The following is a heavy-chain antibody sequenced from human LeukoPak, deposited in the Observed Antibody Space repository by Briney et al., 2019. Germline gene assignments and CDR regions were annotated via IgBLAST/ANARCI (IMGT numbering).Heavy chain of an antibody. D-gene: IGHD4/OR15-4a*01. CDR1: GFTFSSYA. CDR2: ISGSGGST. V-gene: IGHV3-23*01. Sequence: PGGSLRLSCAASGFTFSSYAMSWVRQAPGKGLEWVSAISGSGGSTYYADSVKGRFTISRDNSQSTLYLQMNTLRAEDTAVYYCAKDFIGVLADAFDIWGQGTMVTVSS. CDR3: AKDFIGVLADAFDI. J-gene: IGHJ3*02.